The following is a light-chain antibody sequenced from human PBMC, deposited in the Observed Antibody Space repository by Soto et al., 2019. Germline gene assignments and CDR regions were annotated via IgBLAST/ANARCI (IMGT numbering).Light chain of an antibody. V-gene: IGKV3-11*01. J-gene: IGKJ4*01. CDR1: QSVSSY. CDR3: QQRINWPPLT. Sequence: EIVLTQSPSTLSLSPGERATLSCRASQSVSSYLAWYQQKPGQAPRLLIYDASNRATGITARFNGSGSGTDFNITISSLEPEDFAVYYCQQRINWPPLTFGGGTKVEIK. CDR2: DAS.